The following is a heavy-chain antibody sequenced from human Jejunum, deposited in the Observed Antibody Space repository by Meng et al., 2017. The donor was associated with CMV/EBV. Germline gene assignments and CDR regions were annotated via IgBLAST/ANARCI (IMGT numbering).Heavy chain of an antibody. J-gene: IGHJ4*02. V-gene: IGHV3-30*02. CDR1: GFTFSDYG. Sequence: QEQLVESGGGVVQPGGSLRLSCAPSGFTFSDYGMHWIRQAPGKGLEWVAFISYKGDNKYYADSVRGRFTISRDNSKNTLDLQMNSLRTEDTAVYYCTKDQVLLWGQGTLVTVSS. CDR2: ISYKGDNK. D-gene: IGHD3-10*01. CDR3: TKDQVLL.